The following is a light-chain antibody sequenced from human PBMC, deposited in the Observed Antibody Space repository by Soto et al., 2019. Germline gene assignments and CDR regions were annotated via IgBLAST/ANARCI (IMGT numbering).Light chain of an antibody. V-gene: IGKV1-9*01. CDR2: AAS. J-gene: IGKJ1*01. CDR1: QGISSY. CDR3: QQLNSYPQT. Sequence: DIQLPQSPSFLSASVGDRVTLTCRASQGISSYLAWYQQKPGKAPKRLIYAASTLQSGVPSRFSGSGSGTEFTLTISSLQPEDFATYYCQQLNSYPQTFGQGTKVDI.